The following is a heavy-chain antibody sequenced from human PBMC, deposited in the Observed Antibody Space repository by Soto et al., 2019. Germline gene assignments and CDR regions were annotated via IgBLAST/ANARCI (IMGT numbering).Heavy chain of an antibody. V-gene: IGHV4-59*01. CDR2: IYYSGST. CDR3: ARDRLAAASSGYYYYYGMDV. Sequence: SSETLSLTCTVSGGSISSYYWSWIRRPPGKGLEWIGYIYYSGSTNYNPSLKSRVTISVATSKTQFSMKRSSATAADTAVYYCARDRLAAASSGYYYYYGMDVWGQGTTVTVSS. D-gene: IGHD6-13*01. CDR1: GGSISSYY. J-gene: IGHJ6*02.